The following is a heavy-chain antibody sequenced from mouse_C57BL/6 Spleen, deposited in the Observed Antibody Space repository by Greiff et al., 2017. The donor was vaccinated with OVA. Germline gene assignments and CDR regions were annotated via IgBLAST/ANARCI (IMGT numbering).Heavy chain of an antibody. V-gene: IGHV3-6*01. CDR1: GYSITSGYY. D-gene: IGHD4-1*01. J-gene: IGHJ1*03. CDR3: AKLGRRWYFDV. Sequence: EVKLVESGPGLVKPSQSLSLTCSVTGYSITSGYYWNWIRQFPGNKLEWMGYISYDGSNNYNPSLKNRISITRDTSKNQFFLKLNSVTTEDTATYYCAKLGRRWYFDVWGTGTTVTVSS. CDR2: ISYDGSN.